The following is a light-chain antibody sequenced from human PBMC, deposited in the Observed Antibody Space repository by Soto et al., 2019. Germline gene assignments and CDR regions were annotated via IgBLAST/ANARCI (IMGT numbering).Light chain of an antibody. J-gene: IGLJ3*02. Sequence: QSVLTQPPSASGTPGQTVTISSSGSSSNIGTNYVSWYQQLPGTAPKLLIYGNNQRPSGVPDRCSGSRSGTSASLAISGLWSEDEADYYCAAWDDSLRGVLFGGGTKLTVL. CDR2: GNN. CDR1: SSNIGTNY. V-gene: IGLV1-47*03. CDR3: AAWDDSLRGVL.